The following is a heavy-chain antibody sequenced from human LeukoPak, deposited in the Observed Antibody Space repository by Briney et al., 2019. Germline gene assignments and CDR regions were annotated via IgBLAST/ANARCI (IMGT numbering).Heavy chain of an antibody. J-gene: IGHJ4*02. V-gene: IGHV4-59*03. CDR3: AADATFGSGRFVS. Sequence: PSETLSLTCTVYGGSMSPYHWGWIRQPPGKGMEWTGYIYYTGSTSCNPSLKSRVTFSLDTSRNQFSLTLTSVSAADTALYYCAADATFGSGRFVSWGQGTLVTVSS. CDR1: GGSMSPYH. CDR2: IYYTGST. D-gene: IGHD3-10*01.